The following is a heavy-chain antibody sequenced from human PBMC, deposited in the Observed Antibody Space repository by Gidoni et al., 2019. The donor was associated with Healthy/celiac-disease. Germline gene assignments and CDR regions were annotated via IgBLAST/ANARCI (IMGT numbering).Heavy chain of an antibody. D-gene: IGHD3-3*01. Sequence: EVQLVESGGGVVQPGGSRKLSCADYGFTLRGAAMHWVRQASGKGLEWGGRIRSKANIYATVYAASLNGRFTISRDDSKNTAYLQMNSLKTEDTAVYYCTRPECNDFWSGYYTFVRYSDAFDIWGQGTMVTVSS. J-gene: IGHJ3*02. V-gene: IGHV3-73*02. CDR1: GFTLRGAA. CDR3: TRPECNDFWSGYYTFVRYSDAFDI. CDR2: IRSKANIYAT.